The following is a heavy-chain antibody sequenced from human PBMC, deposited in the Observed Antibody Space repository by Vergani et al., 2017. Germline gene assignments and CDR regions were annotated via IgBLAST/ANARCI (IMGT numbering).Heavy chain of an antibody. CDR1: GGSISSSNW. CDR2: IYHSGST. J-gene: IGHJ4*02. Sequence: QVQLQESGPGLVKPSGTLSLTCAVSGGSISSSNWWSWVRQPPGKGLEWIGEIYHSGSTNYNPSLKSRVTISVDKSKNQFSLKLSSVTAADTAVYYCARDGYYDSSGYYEPTLAFDYWGQGTLVTVSS. CDR3: ARDGYYDSSGYYEPTLAFDY. V-gene: IGHV4-4*02. D-gene: IGHD3-22*01.